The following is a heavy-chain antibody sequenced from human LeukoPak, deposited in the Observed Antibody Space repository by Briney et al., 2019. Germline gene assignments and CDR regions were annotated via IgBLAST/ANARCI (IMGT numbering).Heavy chain of an antibody. CDR2: IYSGGST. V-gene: IGHV3-53*01. CDR1: GFTVSSNY. CDR3: ARDRSGSYYHYFDY. J-gene: IGHJ4*02. D-gene: IGHD3-10*01. Sequence: PGGSLRLSCAASGFTVSSNYMSWVRQAPGKGLEWVSVIYSGGSTYYADSVKGRFTISRDNSKNTLYLQMNSLRAEDTAVYYCARDRSGSYYHYFDYWGQGTLVTVSS.